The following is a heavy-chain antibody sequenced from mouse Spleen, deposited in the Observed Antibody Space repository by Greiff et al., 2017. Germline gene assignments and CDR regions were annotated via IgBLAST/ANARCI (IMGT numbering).Heavy chain of an antibody. CDR3: TRRDDGYSPWFAY. D-gene: IGHD2-3*01. CDR1: GYTFTDYE. V-gene: IGHV1-15*01. Sequence: VQLQQSGAELVRPGASVTLSCKASGYTFTDYEMHWVKQTPVHGLEWIGAIDPETGGTAYNQKFKGKAILTADKSSSTAYMELRSLTSEDSAVHYCTRRDDGYSPWFAYWGQGTLVTVSA. CDR2: IDPETGGT. J-gene: IGHJ3*01.